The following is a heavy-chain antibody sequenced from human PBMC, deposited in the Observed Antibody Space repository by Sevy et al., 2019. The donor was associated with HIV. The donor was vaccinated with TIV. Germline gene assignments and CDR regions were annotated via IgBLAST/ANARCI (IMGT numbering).Heavy chain of an antibody. D-gene: IGHD5-12*01. CDR2: ISYDGSNK. CDR1: GFTFSDYG. Sequence: GGSLRLSCAASGFTFSDYGMHWVRQAPGKGLEWVVVISYDGSNKYYADSVKGRFTISRDNSRNTLYLQMNSLRAEDWALYYCAKVQRWLQSYYYYGMDVWGQGTTVTVSS. CDR3: AKVQRWLQSYYYYGMDV. V-gene: IGHV3-30*18. J-gene: IGHJ6*02.